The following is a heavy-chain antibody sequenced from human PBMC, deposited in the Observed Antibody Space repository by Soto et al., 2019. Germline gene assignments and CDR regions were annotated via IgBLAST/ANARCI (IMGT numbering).Heavy chain of an antibody. D-gene: IGHD2-2*01. CDR3: ARAHQGYHD. V-gene: IGHV3-33*01. CDR1: GFTFSSYG. Sequence: QVQLVESGGGVVQPGRSLRLSCAASGFTFSSYGMHWVRQAPGKGLEWVAVIWYDGSNKYYADSVKGRFTISRDNSKNALYLQLNSLRAEDTAVYYCARAHQGYHDWCQGTLVTVSS. J-gene: IGHJ4*02. CDR2: IWYDGSNK.